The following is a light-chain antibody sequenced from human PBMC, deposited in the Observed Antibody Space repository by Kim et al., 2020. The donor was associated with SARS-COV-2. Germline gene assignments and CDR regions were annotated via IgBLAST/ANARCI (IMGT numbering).Light chain of an antibody. CDR1: HSLVYSDGNTC. CDR2: KVS. CDR3: MQGLHPIT. V-gene: IGKV2-30*01. Sequence: ACISCGSSHSLVYSDGNTCLNWLQQRPGQPPRRLIYKVSDRDSGVPARFSGSGSGTDFTLKISRVEAEDVGVYYCMQGLHPITFGQGTRLEIK. J-gene: IGKJ5*01.